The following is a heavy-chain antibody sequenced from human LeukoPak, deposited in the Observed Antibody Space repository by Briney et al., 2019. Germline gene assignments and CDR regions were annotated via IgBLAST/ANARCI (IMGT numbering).Heavy chain of an antibody. CDR3: ARDQGYYDSSGYSFDY. V-gene: IGHV1-2*06. Sequence: ASVKVSCKASGYDFINYGISWVRQAPGQGLEWMGRINPNSGGTNYAQKFQGRVTMTRDTSISTAYMELSRLRSDDTAVYYCARDQGYYDSSGYSFDYWGQGTLVTVSS. CDR1: GYDFINYG. J-gene: IGHJ4*02. CDR2: INPNSGGT. D-gene: IGHD3-22*01.